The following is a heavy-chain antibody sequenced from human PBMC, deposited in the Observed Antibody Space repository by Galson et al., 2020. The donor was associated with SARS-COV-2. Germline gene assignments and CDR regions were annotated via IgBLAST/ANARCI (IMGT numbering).Heavy chain of an antibody. D-gene: IGHD2-2*01. CDR2: VTTSGTNT. Sequence: GGSLRLSCAASGFTFSRYSMSWVRQATGKGLEWLSTVTTSGTNTYSADSLKGRFTISRDDAKSSLYLQMNSLTAEDTALYYCARDVEPYCTSPTCFNYFDPWGHGTLVTVSS. CDR1: GFTFSRYS. CDR3: ARDVEPYCTSPTCFNYFDP. V-gene: IGHV3-21*01. J-gene: IGHJ5*02.